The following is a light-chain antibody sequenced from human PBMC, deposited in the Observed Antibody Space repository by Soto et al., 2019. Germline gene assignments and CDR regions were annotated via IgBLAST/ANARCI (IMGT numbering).Light chain of an antibody. CDR2: EVS. Sequence: QSALTQPASVSGSPGQSITISCTGTSSDVGAYDYVSWYQQHPDKAPKLMIYEVSNRPSGVSNRFSGSKSVNTATLSISGLQAEDEAESYCSSYPSSSTRVFGAGTKVTVL. CDR3: SSYPSSSTRV. V-gene: IGLV2-14*03. CDR1: SSDVGAYDY. J-gene: IGLJ1*01.